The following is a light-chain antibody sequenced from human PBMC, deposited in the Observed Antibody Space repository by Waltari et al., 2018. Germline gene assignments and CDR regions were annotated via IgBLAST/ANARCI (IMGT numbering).Light chain of an antibody. Sequence: EIVLTHSPATLSLSPGERATLSCRASQSVSSYLTWYQQKPGQAPRLLIYDASNRATGIPARFSGSGSGTDVTLTISSLEPEDFAVYYCQQSSNWPLTFGGGTKVEIK. CDR2: DAS. V-gene: IGKV3-11*01. J-gene: IGKJ4*01. CDR3: QQSSNWPLT. CDR1: QSVSSY.